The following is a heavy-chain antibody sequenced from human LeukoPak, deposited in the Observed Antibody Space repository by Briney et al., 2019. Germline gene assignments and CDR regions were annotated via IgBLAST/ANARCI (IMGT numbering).Heavy chain of an antibody. CDR1: GGSFSGYY. CDR2: INHSGST. CDR3: ARAFYDGKPGRGAFDI. V-gene: IGHV4-34*01. J-gene: IGHJ3*02. D-gene: IGHD3-16*01. Sequence: SETLSLTCAVYGGSFSGYYWSWIRQPPGKGLERIGEINHSGSTNYNPSLKSRVTISVDTSKNQFSLKLSSVTAADTAVYYCARAFYDGKPGRGAFDIWGQGTMVTASS.